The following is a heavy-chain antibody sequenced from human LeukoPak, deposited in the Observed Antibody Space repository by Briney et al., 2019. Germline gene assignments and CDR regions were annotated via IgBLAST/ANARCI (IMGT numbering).Heavy chain of an antibody. V-gene: IGHV4-30-2*01. CDR1: GGSISSGGYP. D-gene: IGHD3-10*01. CDR2: IYHSGST. J-gene: IGHJ5*02. CDR3: ARSAGFGELLRFDP. Sequence: SETLSLTCAVSGGSISSGGYPWSWIRQPPGKGLEWIGYIYHSGSTYYNPSLKSRVTISVDRSKNQFSLKLSSVTAADTAVYYCARSAGFGELLRFDPWGQGTLVTVSS.